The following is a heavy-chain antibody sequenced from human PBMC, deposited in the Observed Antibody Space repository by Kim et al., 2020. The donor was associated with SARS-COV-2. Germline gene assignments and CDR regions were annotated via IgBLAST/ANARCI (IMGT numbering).Heavy chain of an antibody. J-gene: IGHJ4*02. CDR3: AKEGDPGGRY. CDR2: ISYDGSDK. CDR1: GFTFSSFG. D-gene: IGHD3-16*01. V-gene: IGHV3-33*06. Sequence: GGSLRLSCAASGFTFSSFGMHWVRQAPGKGLEWLAVISYDGSDKYYADSVKGRFTISRDNSKNTLYLQMNSLRVEDTALYYCAKEGDPGGRYWGQGTRV.